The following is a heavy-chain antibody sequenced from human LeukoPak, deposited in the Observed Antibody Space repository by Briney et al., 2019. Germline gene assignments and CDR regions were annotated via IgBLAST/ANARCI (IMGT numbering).Heavy chain of an antibody. D-gene: IGHD5-24*01. CDR1: GYTFTGYY. V-gene: IGHV1-2*02. CDR2: INPNSGGT. J-gene: IGHJ6*03. Sequence: ASVKVSCKASGYTFTGYYMHWVRQAPGQGLVWMGWINPNSGGTNYAQKFQGRVTMTRDTSISTAYMELSRLRSDDTAVYYCARVGRRDGYNHPPNCYYYYMDVWGKGTTVTVSS. CDR3: ARVGRRDGYNHPPNCYYYYMDV.